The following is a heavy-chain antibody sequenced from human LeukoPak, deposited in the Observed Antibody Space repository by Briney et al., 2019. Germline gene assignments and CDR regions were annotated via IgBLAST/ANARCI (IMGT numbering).Heavy chain of an antibody. V-gene: IGHV3-9*01. Sequence: GRSLRLSCAAAGFTLDDYAMHWVRQAPGKGLEWVSGIRWNSGSIGYADSVKGRFTISRDNAKNSLYLQVHSLRAEDTALYYCAKGLAATLDDAFDIWGQGTMVTVSS. J-gene: IGHJ3*02. D-gene: IGHD6-13*01. CDR3: AKGLAATLDDAFDI. CDR1: GFTLDDYA. CDR2: IRWNSGSI.